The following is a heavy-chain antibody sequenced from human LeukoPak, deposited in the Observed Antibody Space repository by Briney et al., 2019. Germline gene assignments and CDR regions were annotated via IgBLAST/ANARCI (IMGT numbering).Heavy chain of an antibody. Sequence: GGSLRLSCAASGFTFSSYAMTWVRQAPGKGLEWVSAISGSGGSTYLADSVKGRFTISRDNSKHTLYLQMNSLRAEDTAVYYCASDFEYSSSAPPVDYWGQGTLVTVSS. CDR1: GFTFSSYA. CDR3: ASDFEYSSSAPPVDY. D-gene: IGHD6-6*01. V-gene: IGHV3-23*01. CDR2: ISGSGGST. J-gene: IGHJ4*02.